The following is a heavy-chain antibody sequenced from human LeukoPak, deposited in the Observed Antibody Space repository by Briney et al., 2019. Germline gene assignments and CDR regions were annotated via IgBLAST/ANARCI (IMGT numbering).Heavy chain of an antibody. V-gene: IGHV4-4*02. Sequence: SGTLSLTCAVSGGSISTNNWWTWVRQPPGKGLEWIGEIHHSGSTDYNPSLKSRVTISPDKSKNQFSLTLTSVTAADTAVYYCARDLRTFYYYYMDVWGKGTTVTVSS. D-gene: IGHD1-14*01. CDR2: IHHSGST. J-gene: IGHJ6*03. CDR1: GGSISTNNW. CDR3: ARDLRTFYYYYMDV.